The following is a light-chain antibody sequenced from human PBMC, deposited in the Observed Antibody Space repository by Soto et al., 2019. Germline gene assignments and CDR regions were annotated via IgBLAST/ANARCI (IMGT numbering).Light chain of an antibody. Sequence: ESVLTQSPGTLSLSPGERATLSCRVGHSVSSSYLAWYQQKPGQAPRLLIYDASKRATGIPARFSGSGFGTDFTLTISSLEPEDFAVYYCQQRTNGLTFGGGTKVDIK. CDR2: DAS. V-gene: IGKV3D-20*02. CDR1: HSVSSSY. J-gene: IGKJ4*01. CDR3: QQRTNGLT.